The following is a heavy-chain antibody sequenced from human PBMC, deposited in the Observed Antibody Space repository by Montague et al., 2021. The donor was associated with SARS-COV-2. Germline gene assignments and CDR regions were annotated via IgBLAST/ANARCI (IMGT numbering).Heavy chain of an antibody. CDR2: IHHSGRX. CDR3: ARYGYYKVCSGMDV. D-gene: IGHD3-10*01. V-gene: IGHV4-39*01. Sequence: SETLSLTCTVSGGSISSSTYYWGWIPQRTGKGLDWIVSIHHSGRXXYNLSIETRVTITVDTSKNQFSLKLSSVTAADTAVFYCARYGYYKVCSGMDVRGQGTTVTVSS. J-gene: IGHJ6*02. CDR1: GGSISSSTYY.